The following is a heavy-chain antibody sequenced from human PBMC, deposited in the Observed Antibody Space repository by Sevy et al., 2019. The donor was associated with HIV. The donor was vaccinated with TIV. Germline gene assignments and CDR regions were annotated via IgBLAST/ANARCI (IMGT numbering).Heavy chain of an antibody. CDR2: ISNYNSNR. J-gene: IGHJ5*02. Sequence: ASVKVSCKASGYIFTSYGITWVRQAPGQGLEWMGWISNYNSNRKSAQRFQDRVTMTTDRSTSTAYMELTSLTKDDTAVYYCPRGISVVPNTGLWFDPWGQGTQVTVSS. D-gene: IGHD3-22*01. V-gene: IGHV1-18*01. CDR1: GYIFTSYG. CDR3: PRGISVVPNTGLWFDP.